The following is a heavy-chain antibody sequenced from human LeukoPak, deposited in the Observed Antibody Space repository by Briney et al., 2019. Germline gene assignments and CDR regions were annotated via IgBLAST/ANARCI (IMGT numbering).Heavy chain of an antibody. CDR2: IIPIFGTA. Sequence: SVKVSCKASGGTFSSYAISWVRQAPGQGLEWMGGIIPIFGTANYAQKFQGRVSITTDESTSTAYMELSSLRSEDTAVYYCARSGSYSSGWFFDYWGQGTLVTVSS. CDR3: ARSGSYSSGWFFDY. CDR1: GGTFSSYA. V-gene: IGHV1-69*05. J-gene: IGHJ4*02. D-gene: IGHD6-19*01.